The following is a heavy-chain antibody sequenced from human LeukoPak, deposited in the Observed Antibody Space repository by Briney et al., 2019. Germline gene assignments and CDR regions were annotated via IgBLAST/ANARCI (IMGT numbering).Heavy chain of an antibody. CDR1: GFSFYNYV. D-gene: IGHD3-9*01. J-gene: IGHJ1*01. Sequence: GGSLRLSCAASGFSFYNYVMSWVRQAPGQGPEWVSTVTATDFSTYYADSVKGRFTISRDNSKDTLYLQMNSLRAEDTAVYYCAKHRSRLTIGYFQHWGQGTLVTVSS. V-gene: IGHV3-23*01. CDR3: AKHRSRLTIGYFQH. CDR2: VTATDFST.